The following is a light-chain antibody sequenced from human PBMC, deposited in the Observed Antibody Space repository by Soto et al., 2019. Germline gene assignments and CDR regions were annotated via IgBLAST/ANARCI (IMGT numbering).Light chain of an antibody. Sequence: SVLTQPASVSGSPGQSITISCTGTSSDVGGYNYVPWYQQHPGKAPKLMIYDVSNRPSGVSNRFSGSKSGDTASLTISGLQAEDEADYYCSSYTSSSTLYVFGTGTKVT. V-gene: IGLV2-14*01. CDR3: SSYTSSSTLYV. CDR1: SSDVGGYNY. CDR2: DVS. J-gene: IGLJ1*01.